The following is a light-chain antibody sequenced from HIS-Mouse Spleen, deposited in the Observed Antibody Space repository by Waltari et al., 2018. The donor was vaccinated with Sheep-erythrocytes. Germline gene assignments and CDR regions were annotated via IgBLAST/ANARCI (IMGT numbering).Light chain of an antibody. J-gene: IGLJ1*01. CDR1: SSDVGGYNY. V-gene: IGLV2-11*01. Sequence: QSALTQPRSVSGSPGQSVTISCTGTSSDVGGYNYVSWYQQHPGKAPKLMIYDVSNRPSGVPARFSGSKSGNTASLTISGLQAEDEADYYCCSYAGSYTYVFGTGTKVTVL. CDR2: DVS. CDR3: CSYAGSYTYV.